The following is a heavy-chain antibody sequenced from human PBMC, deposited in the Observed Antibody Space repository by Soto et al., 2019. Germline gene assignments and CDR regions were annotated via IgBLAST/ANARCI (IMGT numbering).Heavy chain of an antibody. D-gene: IGHD3-16*02. Sequence: ASVKVSCKASGYTFTGYYMHWVRQAPGQGLEWMGWINPNSGGTNYAQKFQGWVTMTRDTSISTAYMELSRLRSDDTAVYYCARGLNFLGELSLYRGWFDPWGQGTLVTVSS. CDR2: INPNSGGT. CDR3: ARGLNFLGELSLYRGWFDP. V-gene: IGHV1-2*04. J-gene: IGHJ5*02. CDR1: GYTFTGYY.